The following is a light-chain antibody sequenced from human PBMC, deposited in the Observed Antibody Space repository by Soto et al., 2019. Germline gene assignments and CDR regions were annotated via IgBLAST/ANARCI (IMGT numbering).Light chain of an antibody. CDR2: KAS. V-gene: IGKV1-5*03. Sequence: IQMTQSPSTLSASVGDRVTITRRASQDITKWLAWYQQKPGKPPKILIYKASSLESGVPSRFSGSGSGTDCTLTINRLQPDDFETYYCQHYNSFPWTFGQGTKVDIK. CDR3: QHYNSFPWT. CDR1: QDITKW. J-gene: IGKJ1*01.